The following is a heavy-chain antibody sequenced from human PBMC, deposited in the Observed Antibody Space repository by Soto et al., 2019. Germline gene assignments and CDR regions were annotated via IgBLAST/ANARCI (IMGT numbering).Heavy chain of an antibody. Sequence: QLHLRESGPGLVKPSETLSLTCTVSGGSITSSSYYWGWIRQPPGKGLEWIGSIYYSGSTYYNPSLKSXXTXXVXXXXXXXXXXXXXXXXXXXXXXXXXXXXXXXXXVYTFDPWGQGTLVTVSS. CDR3: XXXXXXXXXVYTFDP. J-gene: IGHJ5*02. CDR2: IYYSGST. D-gene: IGHD4-4*01. V-gene: IGHV4-39*01. CDR1: GGSITSSSYY.